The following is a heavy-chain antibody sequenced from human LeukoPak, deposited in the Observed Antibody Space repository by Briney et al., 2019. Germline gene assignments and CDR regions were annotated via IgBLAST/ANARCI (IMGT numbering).Heavy chain of an antibody. J-gene: IGHJ2*01. CDR3: ARGDLAYCGGDCYDWYFDL. Sequence: SETLSLTCAVSGGSISSGGYSWSWIRQPPGKGLEWIGYIYHSGSTYYNPSLKSRVTISVDRSKNQFSLKLSSVTAADTAVYYCARGDLAYCGGDCYDWYFDLWGRGTLVTVSS. CDR2: IYHSGST. D-gene: IGHD2-21*02. V-gene: IGHV4-30-2*01. CDR1: GGSISSGGYS.